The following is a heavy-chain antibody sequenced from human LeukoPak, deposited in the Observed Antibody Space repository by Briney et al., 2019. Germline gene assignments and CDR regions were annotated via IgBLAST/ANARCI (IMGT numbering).Heavy chain of an antibody. CDR2: IYYSGST. V-gene: IGHV4-59*01. D-gene: IGHD1-26*01. CDR1: GGSISSYY. CDR3: ARAGELLGSYYYYYYMDV. J-gene: IGHJ6*03. Sequence: PSQTLSLTCTVSGGSISSYYWGWIRQPPGKGLEWIGYIYYSGSTNYNPSLKSRVTISVDTSKNQFSLKLSSVTAADTAVYYCARAGELLGSYYYYYYMDVWGQGTMVTVSS.